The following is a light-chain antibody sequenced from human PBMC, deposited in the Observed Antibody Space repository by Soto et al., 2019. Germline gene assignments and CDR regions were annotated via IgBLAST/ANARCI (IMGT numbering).Light chain of an antibody. J-gene: IGLJ7*01. CDR3: AAWDDSLNAAV. V-gene: IGLV1-44*01. Sequence: QLVLTQPPSASGTPGQRVTISCSGSNSNIGSNTVNWYQQLPGTAPKLLIYSNNQRPSGVPDRFSGSKSGTSASLAISGLQSEDEADYYCAAWDDSLNAAVFGGGTQLTVL. CDR1: NSNIGSNT. CDR2: SNN.